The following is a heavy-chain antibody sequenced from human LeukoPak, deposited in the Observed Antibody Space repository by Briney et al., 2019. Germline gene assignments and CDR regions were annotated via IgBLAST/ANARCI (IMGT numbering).Heavy chain of an antibody. V-gene: IGHV4-4*02. CDR2: IYDSGST. CDR1: GGSISSSNW. J-gene: IGHJ2*01. Sequence: SETLSLTCAVSGGSISSSNWWSGGRPPPGKGREGIGEIYDSGSTNYNPSLKSGVTISVDKSKNQFSLKLSSVTAADTAVYYCATVTVVVPAAIRYFDLWGRGTLVTVSS. CDR3: ATVTVVVPAAIRYFDL. D-gene: IGHD2-2*01.